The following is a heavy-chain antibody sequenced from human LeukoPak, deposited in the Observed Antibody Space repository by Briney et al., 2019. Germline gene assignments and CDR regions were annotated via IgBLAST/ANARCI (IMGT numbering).Heavy chain of an antibody. CDR2: IIPIFGTA. J-gene: IGHJ4*02. Sequence: SVKVSCKASGGTFSSYAISWVRQAPGQGLEWMGGIIPIFGTANYAQKFQGRVTITADKSTSTAYMELSSLRSEDTAVYYCARDPADDYYGSGSTGDYRGQGTLVTVSS. CDR1: GGTFSSYA. V-gene: IGHV1-69*06. CDR3: ARDPADDYYGSGSTGDY. D-gene: IGHD3-10*01.